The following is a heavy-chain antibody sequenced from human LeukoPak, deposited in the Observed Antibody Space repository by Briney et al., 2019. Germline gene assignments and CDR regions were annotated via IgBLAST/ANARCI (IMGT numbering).Heavy chain of an antibody. CDR2: IIPIFGTA. CDR3: ARSVDGSLAFDI. V-gene: IGHV1-69*06. D-gene: IGHD2-15*01. J-gene: IGHJ3*02. Sequence: GASVKVSCTASGGTFSSYAISWVRQAPGQGLEWMGGIIPIFGTANYAQKFQGRVTITAGKSTSTAYMELSSLRSEDTAVYYCARSVDGSLAFDIWGQGTMVTVSS. CDR1: GGTFSSYA.